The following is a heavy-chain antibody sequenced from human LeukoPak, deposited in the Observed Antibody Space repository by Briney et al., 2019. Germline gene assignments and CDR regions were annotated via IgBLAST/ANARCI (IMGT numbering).Heavy chain of an antibody. V-gene: IGHV3-33*01. CDR2: MWYDGNNK. CDR3: ARPDYGGNSGVFY. D-gene: IGHD4-23*01. CDR1: GFTFSTYG. J-gene: IGHJ4*02. Sequence: GRSLRLSCAASGFTFSTYGMHWVRQAPGKGLEWVAVMWYDGNNKYYADSVKGRFTISRDNSKNTLYLQMNSLRAEDTAVYYCARPDYGGNSGVFYWGQGTLVTVSS.